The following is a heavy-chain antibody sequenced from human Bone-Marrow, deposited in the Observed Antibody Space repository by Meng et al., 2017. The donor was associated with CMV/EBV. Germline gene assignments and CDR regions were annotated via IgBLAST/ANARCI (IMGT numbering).Heavy chain of an antibody. CDR2: IIPIFGTI. J-gene: IGHJ4*02. CDR1: GGYFSSYV. CDR3: AKNAQAHYDILTGYNKEERYCDY. D-gene: IGHD3-9*01. V-gene: IGHV1-69*13. Sequence: SVKVSCKSSGGYFSSYVISWMRQAPGQGLEWMGGIIPIFGTINYAERFQGRVTINADASTSTAYMELSSLTSEDTAVYYCAKNAQAHYDILTGYNKEERYCDYWGQGTLVTVSS.